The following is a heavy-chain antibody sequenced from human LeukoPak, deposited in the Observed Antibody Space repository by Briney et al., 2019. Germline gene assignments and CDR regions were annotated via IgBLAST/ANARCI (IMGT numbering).Heavy chain of an antibody. CDR2: INHSGCT. CDR3: ARVTKSGYCSSTSCYARGYFDY. J-gene: IGHJ4*02. D-gene: IGHD2-2*01. CDR1: GRSLRGYS. V-gene: IGHV4-34*01. Sequence: PPQTPSLTCAVQGRSLRGYSSSWIRQPPSKEMQSTGEINHSGCTNYNPSLKSRVTISVDTSKNQFSLKLSSVTAADTAVYYCARVTKSGYCSSTSCYARGYFDYWGQGTLVTVSS.